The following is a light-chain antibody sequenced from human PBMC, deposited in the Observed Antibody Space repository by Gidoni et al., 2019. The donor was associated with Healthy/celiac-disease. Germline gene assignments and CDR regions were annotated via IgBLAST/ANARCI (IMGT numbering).Light chain of an antibody. CDR2: DSS. J-gene: IGKJ4*01. Sequence: IVLTQSPATLSLSPGERATLSCRASQSVSSYLAWYQQKPGEDPRLLISDSSNRATGIPARCSGSGSGTDFTLTISSLEPEDFAVYYCQQRSNWPPLTFGGGTKVEIK. CDR3: QQRSNWPPLT. V-gene: IGKV3-11*01. CDR1: QSVSSY.